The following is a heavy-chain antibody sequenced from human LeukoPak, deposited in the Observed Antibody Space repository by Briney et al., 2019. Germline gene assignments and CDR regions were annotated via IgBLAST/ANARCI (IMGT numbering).Heavy chain of an antibody. CDR2: ISGSGGST. CDR3: AKNALMFSSGWYYYYYMDI. D-gene: IGHD6-19*01. CDR1: GFTFSSYG. V-gene: IGHV3-23*01. J-gene: IGHJ6*03. Sequence: GGSLRLSCAASGFTFSSYGMSWVRQAPGKGLEWVSAISGSGGSTYYADSVKGRFTISRDNSKNTLYLQMNSLRAEDTAVYYCAKNALMFSSGWYYYYYMDIWAKGPRSPSP.